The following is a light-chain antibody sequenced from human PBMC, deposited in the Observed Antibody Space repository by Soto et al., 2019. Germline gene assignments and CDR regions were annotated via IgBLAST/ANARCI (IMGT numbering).Light chain of an antibody. Sequence: EIVLTQSPGTLSLSPEETATLSCRASQTVNSDYLAWFQQRPGQAPRLLIFATSRRATDIPDRFSGSGSGTDFTLTISRLEPEDFAVYYCQQYGSLSWTFGQGTKVDIK. CDR3: QQYGSLSWT. J-gene: IGKJ1*01. V-gene: IGKV3-20*01. CDR2: ATS. CDR1: QTVNSDY.